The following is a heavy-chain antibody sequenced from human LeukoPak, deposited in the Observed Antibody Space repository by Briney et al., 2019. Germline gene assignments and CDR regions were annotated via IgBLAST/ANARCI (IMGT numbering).Heavy chain of an antibody. V-gene: IGHV3-7*01. CDR3: AREDDWNYEDY. D-gene: IGHD1-7*01. CDR1: GFTFTYFA. CDR2: IKQDGSEK. J-gene: IGHJ4*02. Sequence: PGGSLRLSCAASGFTFTYFAFSWVRQAPGKGLEWVANIKQDGSEKYYVNSVKGRFTISRDNAKNSLYLQMNSLRAEDTAIYFCAREDDWNYEDYWGQGTLVTVSS.